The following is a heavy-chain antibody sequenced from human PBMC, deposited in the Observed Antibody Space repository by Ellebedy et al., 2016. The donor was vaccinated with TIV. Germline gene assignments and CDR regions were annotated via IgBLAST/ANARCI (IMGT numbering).Heavy chain of an antibody. CDR1: DYTFTTYA. V-gene: IGHV1-18*01. CDR2: ISAYTGIT. CDR3: ARANQQGVVVVGPAPNFDF. Sequence: ASVKVSCKTFDYTFTTYAISWVRQAPGQGLEWMGWISAYTGITNYAQKFQGRVTLTTDTSTSTAFMEVRSLRSDETAVYYCARANQQGVVVVGPAPNFDFWGQGTLVTVSS. D-gene: IGHD2-15*01. J-gene: IGHJ4*02.